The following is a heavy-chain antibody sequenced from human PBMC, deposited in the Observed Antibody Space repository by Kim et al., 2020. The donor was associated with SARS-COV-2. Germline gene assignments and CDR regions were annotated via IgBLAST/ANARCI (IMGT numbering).Heavy chain of an antibody. CDR2: INYSGNT. J-gene: IGHJ4*01. V-gene: IGHV4-39*01. CDR1: GDSISRSSNY. CDR3: ARLVSENSAVEY. Sequence: SETLSLTCTVSGDSISRSSNYWGWIRQPPGKGLEWIGSINYSGNTYYNPSLKSRVTISVDTSKNQFSLKMRSVTAADTAEYYGARLVSENSAVEYWGHGT.